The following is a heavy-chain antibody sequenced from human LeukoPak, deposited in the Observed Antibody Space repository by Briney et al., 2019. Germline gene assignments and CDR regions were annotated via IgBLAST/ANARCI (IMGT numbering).Heavy chain of an antibody. CDR2: IYYSGST. V-gene: IGHV4-39*01. CDR3: VRGSTLRHYQY. J-gene: IGHJ4*02. Sequence: PSETLSLTCTVSGGSISSSTYYWGWIRRPPGKGLDWIGSIYYSGSTYYNPSLKSRVTVSVDTSKNQFPLELTSVTAADTAVFYCVRGSTLRHYQYWGQGILVTVSS. CDR1: GGSISSSTYY. D-gene: IGHD3-16*01.